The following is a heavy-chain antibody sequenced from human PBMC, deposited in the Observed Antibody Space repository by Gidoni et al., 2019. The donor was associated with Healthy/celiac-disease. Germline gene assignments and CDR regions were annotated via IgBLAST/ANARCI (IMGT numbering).Heavy chain of an antibody. Sequence: QVQLQESGPGLVKPSETLSLTCTASGGSIRSYYWCWIRPPPGKGLEWIGYIYYSGSTNYNPSLKSRVTISVDTSKNQFSLKLSSVTAADTAVYYCARSPGAIFGVVIARYAFDIWGQGTMVTVSS. CDR1: GGSIRSYY. CDR2: IYYSGST. V-gene: IGHV4-59*01. D-gene: IGHD3-3*01. J-gene: IGHJ3*02. CDR3: ARSPGAIFGVVIARYAFDI.